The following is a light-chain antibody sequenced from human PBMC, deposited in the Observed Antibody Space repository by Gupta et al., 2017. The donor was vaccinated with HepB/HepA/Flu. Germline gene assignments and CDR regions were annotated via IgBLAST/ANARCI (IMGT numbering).Light chain of an antibody. V-gene: IGKV3-20*01. CDR1: QTVISDY. CDR2: GAS. CDR3: QQEWSSPVT. J-gene: IGKJ5*01. Sequence: ETVLTQTPGILSLSPGEGATLFCKASQTVISDYVAWYQQKPGQAPRLLVYGASRRSADIPDRFSGSGSGTDFTLTIMRLEPEDFALYYCQQEWSSPVTFGQGTRLEIK.